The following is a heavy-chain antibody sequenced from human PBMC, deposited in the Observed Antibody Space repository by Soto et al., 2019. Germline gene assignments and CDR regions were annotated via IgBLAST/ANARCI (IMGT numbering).Heavy chain of an antibody. V-gene: IGHV1-3*05. J-gene: IGHJ4*02. CDR3: TRSAISPYGGLIGPFDY. Sequence: QVQLAQSGAEERKPGASVKVSCEATGYSFTAYAMHWVRQAPGQRLEWMGWIKPANGNTKYSQKFQGRLTITSDTSANTVYMELSSLTSEDTAMYDCTRSAISPYGGLIGPFDYWGQGNLVTVSS. D-gene: IGHD3-16*02. CDR2: IKPANGNT. CDR1: GYSFTAYA.